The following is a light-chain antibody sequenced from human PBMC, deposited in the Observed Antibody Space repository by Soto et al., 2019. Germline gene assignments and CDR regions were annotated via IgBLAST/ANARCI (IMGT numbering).Light chain of an antibody. Sequence: SPGDRSPLSCRDSQSVSSYLAWYQQKPGQAPRLLIYDASNRATGIPARFSGSGSGTDFTLTISSLEPEDFAVYYCQQRSNWPPITFGQGTRLEIK. CDR3: QQRSNWPPIT. CDR1: QSVSSY. J-gene: IGKJ5*01. V-gene: IGKV3-11*01. CDR2: DAS.